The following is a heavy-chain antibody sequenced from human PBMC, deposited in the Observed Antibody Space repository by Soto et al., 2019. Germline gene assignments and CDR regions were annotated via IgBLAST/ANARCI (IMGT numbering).Heavy chain of an antibody. Sequence: QVQLVESGGGVVQPGRSLRLSCAASGFAFSPYAMHWVRQAPGKGLEWVAVISYDGNDKFYADSVKGRFTISRDNSKNPLYLQMNRLRPEDTAVYYCARGGGFCGDDCYKGGIDYWGQGTLVTVSS. CDR1: GFAFSPYA. CDR3: ARGGGFCGDDCYKGGIDY. D-gene: IGHD2-21*02. V-gene: IGHV3-30-3*01. J-gene: IGHJ4*02. CDR2: ISYDGNDK.